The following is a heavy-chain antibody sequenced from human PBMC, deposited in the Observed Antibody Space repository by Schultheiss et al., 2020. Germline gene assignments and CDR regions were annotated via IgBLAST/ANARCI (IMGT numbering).Heavy chain of an antibody. D-gene: IGHD1-26*01. CDR1: GFTFSSYG. Sequence: GGSLRLSCAASGFTFSSYGMHWVRQAPGKGLEWVSAISGSGGSTYYADSVKGRFTISRDNSKNTLYLQMNSLRAEDTAVYYCASGGSHDYFDYWGQGTLVTVSS. V-gene: IGHV3-23*01. CDR3: ASGGSHDYFDY. CDR2: ISGSGGST. J-gene: IGHJ4*02.